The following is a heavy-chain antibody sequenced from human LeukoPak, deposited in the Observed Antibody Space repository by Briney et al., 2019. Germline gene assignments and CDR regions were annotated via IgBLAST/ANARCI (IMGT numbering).Heavy chain of an antibody. CDR2: INPNSGGT. CDR3: ARASQLRFWEWLFDY. CDR1: GYTFTGYY. Sequence: GASVKVSCKASGYTFTGYYMHLVRQARGPGLEWMGWINPNSGGTNYAQKFQGRVTMTRDTSISTAYMELSRLRSDDTAVYYRARASQLRFWEWLFDYWGQGTLVTVSS. J-gene: IGHJ4*02. D-gene: IGHD3-3*01. V-gene: IGHV1-2*02.